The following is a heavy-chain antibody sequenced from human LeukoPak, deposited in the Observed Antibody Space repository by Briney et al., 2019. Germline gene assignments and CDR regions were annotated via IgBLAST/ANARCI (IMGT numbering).Heavy chain of an antibody. CDR2: IYSGGST. CDR3: ARQVDTAMAFDY. V-gene: IGHV3-53*01. CDR1: GFTVSSNY. J-gene: IGHJ4*02. Sequence: PGGSLRLSCAASGFTVSSNYMSWVRQAPGKGLEWVSVIYSGGSTYYADSVKGRFTISRDNSKDTLYLQMNSLRAEDTAVYYCARQVDTAMAFDYWGQGTLVTVSS. D-gene: IGHD5-18*01.